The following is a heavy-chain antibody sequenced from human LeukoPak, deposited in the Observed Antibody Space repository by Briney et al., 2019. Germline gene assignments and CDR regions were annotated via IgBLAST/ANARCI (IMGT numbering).Heavy chain of an antibody. V-gene: IGHV3-30*18. CDR1: GFTFSSYG. CDR3: AKDLGSSGHIP. J-gene: IGHJ5*02. D-gene: IGHD3-22*01. CDR2: ISYDGSNK. Sequence: PGRSLRLSCAASGFTFSSYGMRWVRQAPGKGLEWVAVISYDGSNKYYADSVKGRFTISRDNSKNTLYLQMNSLRAEDTAVYYCAKDLGSSGHIPWGQGTLVTVSS.